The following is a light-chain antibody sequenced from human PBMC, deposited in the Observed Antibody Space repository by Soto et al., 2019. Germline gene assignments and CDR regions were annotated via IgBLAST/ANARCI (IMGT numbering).Light chain of an antibody. J-gene: IGKJ1*01. V-gene: IGKV1-39*01. CDR2: DAS. Sequence: DIEMTQSPSSLSASVGDRVTISCRASQSISNWLAWHQQKPGKAPKLLIYDASSLQSGVPSRFSGSGSGTDFTLTISSLQPEDFATYYCQQSYSTTWTFGQGTKVDIK. CDR3: QQSYSTTWT. CDR1: QSISNW.